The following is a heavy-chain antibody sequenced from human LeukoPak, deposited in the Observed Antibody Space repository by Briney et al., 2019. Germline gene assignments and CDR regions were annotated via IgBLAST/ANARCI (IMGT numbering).Heavy chain of an antibody. V-gene: IGHV3-21*01. J-gene: IGHJ4*02. CDR3: ARAHNWKYGSFDF. CDR1: GFTFSSYS. Sequence: PGGSLRLPCAASGFTFSSYSMNWVRQAPGKGLEWVSCISSSSSYICYADSVKGRFTISRDNAKNSLYLQMNSLRAEDTAVYYCARAHNWKYGSFDFWGQGTLVTVSS. D-gene: IGHD1-7*01. CDR2: ISSSSSYI.